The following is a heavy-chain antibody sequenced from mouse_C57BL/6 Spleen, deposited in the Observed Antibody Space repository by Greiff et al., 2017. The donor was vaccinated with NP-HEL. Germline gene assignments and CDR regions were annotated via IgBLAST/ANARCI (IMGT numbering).Heavy chain of an antibody. Sequence: QVHVKQSGAELVRPGASVKLSCKASGYTFTDYYINWVKQRPGQRLTWIARIYPGSGNTYYNEKFKGKATLTAEKSSSTAYMQLSSLTSEDSAVYFCAREEGYDYDGFAYWGQGTLVTVSA. V-gene: IGHV1-76*01. CDR1: GYTFTDYY. D-gene: IGHD2-4*01. CDR3: AREEGYDYDGFAY. J-gene: IGHJ3*01. CDR2: IYPGSGNT.